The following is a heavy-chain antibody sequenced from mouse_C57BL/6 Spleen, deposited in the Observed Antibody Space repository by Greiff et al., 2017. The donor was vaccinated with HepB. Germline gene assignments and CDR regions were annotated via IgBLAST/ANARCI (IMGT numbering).Heavy chain of an antibody. J-gene: IGHJ2*01. D-gene: IGHD2-12*01. CDR2: ISSGGSDT. Sequence: EVQGVESGGDLVKPGGSLKLSCAASGFNFSSYGMSWVRQTTDKRLEWVATISSGGSDTYYPDSVKGRFTISIDNATNTPYLQLSSLKTEDTAMYYYARQGLLFLDYWGQGTTLTVSS. CDR1: GFNFSSYG. V-gene: IGHV5-6*01. CDR3: ARQGLLFLDY.